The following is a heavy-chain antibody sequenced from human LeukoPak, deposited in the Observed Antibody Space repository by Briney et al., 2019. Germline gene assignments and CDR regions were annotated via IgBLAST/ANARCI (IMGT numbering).Heavy chain of an antibody. Sequence: PGGSLRLSCAASGFTFSSYDMHWVRQVTGKGLEWVSAIGTAGDTYYPGSVKGRFTISRENAKNSLYLQMNSVRAGDTAVYYCAREALSLGYDSNGADAFDIWGQGTMVTVSS. CDR1: GFTFSSYD. CDR3: AREALSLGYDSNGADAFDI. V-gene: IGHV3-13*01. D-gene: IGHD3-22*01. CDR2: IGTAGDT. J-gene: IGHJ3*02.